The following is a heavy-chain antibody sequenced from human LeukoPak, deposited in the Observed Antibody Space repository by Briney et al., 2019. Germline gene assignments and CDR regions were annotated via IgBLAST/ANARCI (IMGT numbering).Heavy chain of an antibody. J-gene: IGHJ4*02. CDR2: FDPEDGET. V-gene: IGHV1-24*01. CDR3: ATAPRLGDYVWGSYRYTEPPDY. D-gene: IGHD3-16*02. CDR1: GCTLTELS. Sequence: ASVKVSCKVSGCTLTELSMHWVRQAPGKGLEWMGGFDPEDGETIYAQKFQGRVTMTEDTSTDTAYMELSSLRSEDTAVYYCATAPRLGDYVWGSYRYTEPPDYWGQGTLVTVSS.